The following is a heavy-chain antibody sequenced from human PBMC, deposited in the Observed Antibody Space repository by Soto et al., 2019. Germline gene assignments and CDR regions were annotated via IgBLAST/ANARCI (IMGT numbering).Heavy chain of an antibody. CDR2: IYYSGST. J-gene: IGHJ4*02. V-gene: IGHV4-59*01. CDR1: GGSISSYY. Sequence: PSETLSLTSTVSGGSISSYYWSWIRQPPGKGLEWIGYIYYSGSTNYNPSLKSRVTISVDTSKNQFSLKLSSVTAADTAMYYCARVTMVRGVDYWGQGTLVTVSS. CDR3: ARVTMVRGVDY. D-gene: IGHD3-10*01.